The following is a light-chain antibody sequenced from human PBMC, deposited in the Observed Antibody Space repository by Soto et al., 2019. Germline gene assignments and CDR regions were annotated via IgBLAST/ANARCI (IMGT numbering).Light chain of an antibody. CDR1: QSVSSK. CDR2: GAS. CDR3: QEYNNWRGT. V-gene: IGKV3-15*01. J-gene: IGKJ1*01. Sequence: EIVLTQSPDTLSVSPGESATLSCRASQSVSSKLAWYQQKPGQAPRLLIYGASTRATGIPARFSGSGSGTEFTLTISSLQSEDFAVYYCQEYNNWRGTFGQGTKVDIK.